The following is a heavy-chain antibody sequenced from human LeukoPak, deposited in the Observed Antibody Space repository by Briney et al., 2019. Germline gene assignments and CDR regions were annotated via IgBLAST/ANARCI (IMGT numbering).Heavy chain of an antibody. CDR3: AAPSVASARFDY. J-gene: IGHJ4*02. V-gene: IGHV4-39*01. Sequence: SETLSLTCTVSGASVSGSSYYWGWIRQPPGKGLEWIGSIYYRGSTYYNPSLKGRVTISVDTSKNQFSLNLSSVTAADTAVYYCAAPSVASARFDYWGQGTLVTVCS. D-gene: IGHD6-6*01. CDR1: GASVSGSSYY. CDR2: IYYRGST.